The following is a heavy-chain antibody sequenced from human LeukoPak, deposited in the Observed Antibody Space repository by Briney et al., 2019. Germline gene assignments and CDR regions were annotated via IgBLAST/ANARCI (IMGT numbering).Heavy chain of an antibody. CDR1: GGSISSYY. J-gene: IGHJ4*02. CDR3: ARHSGSGSYWL. CDR2: ISYSGST. D-gene: IGHD1-26*01. Sequence: SETLSLTCTVSGGSISSYYWNWIRQPPGKGLEWIGYISYSGSTNYNPSLKSRVTMSEDTSKNQFSLKLSSVTAADTAVYYCARHSGSGSYWLWGQGTLVTVSS. V-gene: IGHV4-59*01.